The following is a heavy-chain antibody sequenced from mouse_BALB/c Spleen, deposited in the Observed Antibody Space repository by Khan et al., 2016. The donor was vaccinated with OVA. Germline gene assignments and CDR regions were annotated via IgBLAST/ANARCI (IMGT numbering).Heavy chain of an antibody. D-gene: IGHD4-1*01. CDR2: ISSDGDYT. V-gene: IGHV5-6*01. CDR1: GFTFSSYS. J-gene: IGHJ3*01. Sequence: EVELVESGGDLVKPGGSLKLSCAASGFTFSSYSMSWVRPTPDKRLEWVATISSDGDYTYFPDSVKGRFTISRDNAKNTLNLQMSSLKSEDTALYYCASHLTGSFAYWGQGTLVTVAA. CDR3: ASHLTGSFAY.